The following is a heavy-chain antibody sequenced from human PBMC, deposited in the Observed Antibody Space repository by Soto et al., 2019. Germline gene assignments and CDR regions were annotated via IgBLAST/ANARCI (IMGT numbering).Heavy chain of an antibody. CDR3: ARGEYQLLRNYYYYYGMDV. Sequence: GASVKVSCKASGYTFTSYVINWVRQATGQGLEWMGWMNPNSGNTGYAQKFQGRVTITADESTSTAYMELSSLRSEDTAVYYCARGEYQLLRNYYYYYGMDVWGQRTTVTVSS. D-gene: IGHD2-2*01. V-gene: IGHV1-8*01. CDR2: MNPNSGNT. J-gene: IGHJ6*02. CDR1: GYTFTSYV.